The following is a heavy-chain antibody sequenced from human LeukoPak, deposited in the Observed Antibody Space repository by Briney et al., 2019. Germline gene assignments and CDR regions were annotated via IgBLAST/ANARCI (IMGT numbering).Heavy chain of an antibody. J-gene: IGHJ1*01. Sequence: PGGSLRLSCAASGFTFSSYAMSWVRQAPGKGLEWVSAISGSGGSTYYADSVKGRFTISRDNSKNSLYLQMKSLRAEDTAVYYCAKDQQQLVAGGEYFQHWGQGTLVTVSS. CDR2: ISGSGGST. CDR3: AKDQQQLVAGGEYFQH. D-gene: IGHD6-13*01. CDR1: GFTFSSYA. V-gene: IGHV3-23*01.